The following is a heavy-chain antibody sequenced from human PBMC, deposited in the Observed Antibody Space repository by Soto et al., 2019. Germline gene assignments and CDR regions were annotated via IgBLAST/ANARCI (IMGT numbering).Heavy chain of an antibody. V-gene: IGHV4-4*02. CDR1: GGSISSSNW. CDR3: ARDWGRLLSHYYYGMDV. CDR2: IYHSGST. J-gene: IGHJ6*02. D-gene: IGHD2-2*01. Sequence: SETLSLTCAVSGGSISSSNWWSWVRQPPGXGLEWIGEIYHSGSTNYNPSLKSRVTISVDKSKNQFSLKLSSVTAADTAVYYCARDWGRLLSHYYYGMDVLGQRSTVTVSS.